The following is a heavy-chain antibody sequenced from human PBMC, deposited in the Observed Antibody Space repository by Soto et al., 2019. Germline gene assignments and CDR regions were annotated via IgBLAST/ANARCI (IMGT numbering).Heavy chain of an antibody. D-gene: IGHD3-9*01. J-gene: IGHJ3*02. V-gene: IGHV4-59*08. CDR1: GGSISSYY. CDR2: IYYSGST. CDR3: ARLYYDILTGHRSSAFDI. Sequence: QVQLQESGPGLVKPSETLSLTCTVSGGSISSYYWSWIRQPPGKGLEWIGYIYYSGSTNYKPSLKSRVPISVDTSKNQFSLKLSSVTAAYTAVYYWARLYYDILTGHRSSAFDIWGQGTMVTVSS.